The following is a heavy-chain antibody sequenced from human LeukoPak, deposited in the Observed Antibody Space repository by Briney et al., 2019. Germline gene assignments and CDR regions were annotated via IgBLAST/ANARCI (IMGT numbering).Heavy chain of an antibody. J-gene: IGHJ4*02. V-gene: IGHV3-23*01. D-gene: IGHD4-17*01. CDR1: GFTFSNYA. CDR3: AKGHSDYGTGFDL. CDR2: ISGTGAFT. Sequence: PGGSLRLSCAASGFTFSNYAMTWVRQAPGKGLESVSVISGTGAFTYYAGSVKGRFTISRDNSKNTLYLQMNSLRAEDTTIYYCAKGHSDYGTGFDLWGRGTLVTVSS.